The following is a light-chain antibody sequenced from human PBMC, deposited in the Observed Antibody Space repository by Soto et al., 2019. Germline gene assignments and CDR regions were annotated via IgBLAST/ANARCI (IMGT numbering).Light chain of an antibody. J-gene: IGLJ2*01. CDR2: GNS. V-gene: IGLV1-40*01. CDR1: SSNIGAGYD. Sequence: QSVLTQPPSVSGAPGQRVTISCTGSSSNIGAGYDVHWYQQLPGTAPKLLIYGNSNRPSGVPDRFSGSKSGTSASLAITGRPGEDEADYYCQSYDSRLGGVVFGGGTQLTVL. CDR3: QSYDSRLGGVV.